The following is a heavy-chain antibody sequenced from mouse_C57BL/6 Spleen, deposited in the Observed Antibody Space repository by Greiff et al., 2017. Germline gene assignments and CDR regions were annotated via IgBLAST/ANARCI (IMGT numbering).Heavy chain of an antibody. Sequence: QVQLKESGAELARPGASVKLSCKASGYTFTSYGISWVKQRTGQGLEWIGEIYPRSGNTYYNEKFKGKATLTADKSSSTAYMELRSLTSEDSAVYFCARRAVVATPEYFDYWGKGTTLTVSS. CDR2: IYPRSGNT. V-gene: IGHV1-81*01. CDR1: GYTFTSYG. CDR3: ARRAVVATPEYFDY. D-gene: IGHD1-1*01. J-gene: IGHJ2*01.